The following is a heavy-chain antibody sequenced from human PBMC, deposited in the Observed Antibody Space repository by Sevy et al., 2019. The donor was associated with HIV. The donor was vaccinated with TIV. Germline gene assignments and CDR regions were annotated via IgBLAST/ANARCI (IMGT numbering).Heavy chain of an antibody. V-gene: IGHV3-49*03. J-gene: IGHJ4*02. D-gene: IGHD3-22*01. CDR3: TRGYYYDSSGYYDY. CDR1: GFTFSDYA. CDR2: IRSTDYGGAT. Sequence: GGSLRLSCAGSGFTFSDYAMSWFRQAPGMGLEWVGFIRSTDYGGATEYAASVKGRFTISRDDSKSIADLQMNSLKTEDTAVYYCTRGYYYDSSGYYDYWGQGTLVTVSS.